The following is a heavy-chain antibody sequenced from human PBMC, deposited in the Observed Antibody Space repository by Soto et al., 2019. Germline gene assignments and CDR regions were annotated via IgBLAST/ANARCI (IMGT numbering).Heavy chain of an antibody. V-gene: IGHV3-23*01. D-gene: IGHD3-10*01. CDR1: GFTFSSSA. Sequence: EVELLESGGGLVQPGGSLRLSCAASGFTFSSSAMNWVRQAPGKGLEWVSGIISGGSTFYADSVKGRFTISRDNSKNMLYLQMNSLRGDDTAVYYCAKSWHDSSSYYNYFDYWGQGTPVTVSS. CDR3: AKSWHDSSSYYNYFDY. CDR2: IISGGST. J-gene: IGHJ4*02.